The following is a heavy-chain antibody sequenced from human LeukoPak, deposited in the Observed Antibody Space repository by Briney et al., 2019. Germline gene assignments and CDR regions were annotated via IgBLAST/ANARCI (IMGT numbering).Heavy chain of an antibody. CDR1: GGTFSSYA. CDR3: ARTTYYDILTGWSLNGMDV. CDR2: IIPILGIA. Sequence: SVKVSCKASGGTFSSYAISWVRQAPGQGLEWMGRIIPILGIANYAQKFQGRVTITADKSTSTAYMELSSLRSEDTAVYYCARTTYYDILTGWSLNGMDVWGQGATVTVSS. J-gene: IGHJ6*02. D-gene: IGHD3-9*01. V-gene: IGHV1-69*04.